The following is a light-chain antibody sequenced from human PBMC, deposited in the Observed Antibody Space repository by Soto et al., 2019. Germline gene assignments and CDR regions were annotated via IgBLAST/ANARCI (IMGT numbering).Light chain of an antibody. J-gene: IGLJ1*01. CDR2: DVS. CDR3: SSYRVGGSYV. CDR1: SSDVGRHNA. Sequence: QSALTQPASVSGSPGQSITISCSGTSSDVGRHNAVSWYQQHPGKVPQLMIYDVSIRPSGISDRLSASKSGNMASLTISGLKAEDEADYYCSSYRVGGSYVFGTGTKLTVL. V-gene: IGLV2-14*03.